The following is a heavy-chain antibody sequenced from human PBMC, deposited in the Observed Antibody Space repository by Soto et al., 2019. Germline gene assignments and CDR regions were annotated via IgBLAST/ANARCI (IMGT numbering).Heavy chain of an antibody. D-gene: IGHD5-12*01. CDR1: GYTLTELS. CDR3: ATDSRDGYNFYYYYGMDV. CDR2: FDPEDGET. J-gene: IGHJ6*02. V-gene: IGHV1-24*01. Sequence: SVKVSFKVSGYTLTELSMHWVRQAPGKGLEWMGGFDPEDGETIYAQKFQGRVTMTEDTSTDTAYMELSSLRSEDTAVYYCATDSRDGYNFYYYYGMDVWGQGTTVTVSS.